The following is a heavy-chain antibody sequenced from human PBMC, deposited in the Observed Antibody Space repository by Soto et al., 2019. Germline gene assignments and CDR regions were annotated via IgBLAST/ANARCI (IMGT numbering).Heavy chain of an antibody. D-gene: IGHD3-9*01. CDR3: ARDGQPNYDILTGYHNWFDP. CDR1: GYTFTSYY. Sequence: AAVKVSCKASGYTFTSYYMHWVRQAPGQGXEWMGIINPSGGSTSYAQKFQGRVTMTRDTSTSTVYMELSSLRSEDTAGHYCARDGQPNYDILTGYHNWFDPWGQGTLVTVSS. CDR2: INPSGGST. J-gene: IGHJ5*02. V-gene: IGHV1-46*01.